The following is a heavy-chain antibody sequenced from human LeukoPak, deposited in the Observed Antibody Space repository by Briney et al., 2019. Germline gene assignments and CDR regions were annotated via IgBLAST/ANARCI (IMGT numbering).Heavy chain of an antibody. CDR2: INPNSGGT. CDR3: ARVGNDFTVTIPADY. J-gene: IGHJ4*02. V-gene: IGHV1-2*02. Sequence: GASVKVSCKASGYTFTGYYMHWVRQAPGQGLEWMGWINPNSGGTNYAQKFQGRVTMTRDTSISTAYMELSRLRSDDTAVYYCARVGNDFTVTIPADYWGQGTLVTVSS. CDR1: GYTFTGYY. D-gene: IGHD4-17*01.